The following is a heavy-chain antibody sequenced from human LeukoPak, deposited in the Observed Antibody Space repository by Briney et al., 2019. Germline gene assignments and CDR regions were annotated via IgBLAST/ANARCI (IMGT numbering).Heavy chain of an antibody. Sequence: ASVKVSCKASGYTFTSYYMHWVRQAPGQGLGWMGIINPSGGSTSYAQKFQGRVTMTRDTSTSTVYMELSSLRSEDTAVYYCARCVAVAGTGPETYYYYGMDVWGQGTTATVSS. J-gene: IGHJ6*02. CDR2: INPSGGST. V-gene: IGHV1-46*01. D-gene: IGHD6-19*01. CDR1: GYTFTSYY. CDR3: ARCVAVAGTGPETYYYYGMDV.